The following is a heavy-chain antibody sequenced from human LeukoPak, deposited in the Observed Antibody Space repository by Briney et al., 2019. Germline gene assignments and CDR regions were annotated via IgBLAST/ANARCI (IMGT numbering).Heavy chain of an antibody. V-gene: IGHV4-39*01. Sequence: SETLSLTCTVSGDSISTSNSYWGWIRQPPEKGLEWIGSIYYSGNTYYNASLKSRVTISVDTSKNQFSLKFTSVTAADTAVYYCARHSTEGSGWFYYYYYYMDVWGKGTTVTISS. D-gene: IGHD6-19*01. CDR2: IYYSGNT. CDR1: GDSISTSNSY. J-gene: IGHJ6*03. CDR3: ARHSTEGSGWFYYYYYYMDV.